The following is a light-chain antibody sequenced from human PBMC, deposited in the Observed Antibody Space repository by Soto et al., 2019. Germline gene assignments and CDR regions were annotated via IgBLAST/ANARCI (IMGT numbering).Light chain of an antibody. CDR2: DNS. J-gene: IGLJ2*01. Sequence: QSVLTQPPSVSGAPGQRVTISCTGSTSNIGAGYHVHWYQQLPGTAPKLLIYDNSNRPSGVPDRFSGSKSGTSASLAITGLQAEAEADYYCQSYDGSLSGWGVFGGGTKLTVL. V-gene: IGLV1-40*01. CDR3: QSYDGSLSGWGV. CDR1: TSNIGAGYH.